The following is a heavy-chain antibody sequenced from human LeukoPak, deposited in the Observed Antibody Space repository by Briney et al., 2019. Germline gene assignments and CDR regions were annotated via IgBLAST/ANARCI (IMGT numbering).Heavy chain of an antibody. D-gene: IGHD1-7*01. V-gene: IGHV4-34*01. CDR2: INHSGST. CDR1: GGSFSGYY. J-gene: IGHJ4*02. CDR3: ARGEDWNYYFDY. Sequence: SETLSLTCAVYGGSFSGYYWSWIRQPPGKGLEWIGEINHSGSTNYNPSLKSRVTISVDTSKNQFSLKLSSVTAADTAVYYCARGEDWNYYFDYWGQGTLVTVSS.